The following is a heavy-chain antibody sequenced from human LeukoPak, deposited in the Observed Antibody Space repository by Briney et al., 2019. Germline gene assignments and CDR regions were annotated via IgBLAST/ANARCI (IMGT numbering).Heavy chain of an antibody. CDR3: ARTRYYYNSRSYGAPYYFDY. D-gene: IGHD3-10*01. CDR1: GGSISSYY. J-gene: IGHJ4*02. Sequence: SETLSLTCTVSGGSISSYYWSWIRQPPGKGLEWVGYIYYSGSTYYNPSLKSRVTISVDTSKNQFSLKLSSVTAADTAVYYCARTRYYYNSRSYGAPYYFDYWGQGTLVTVSS. V-gene: IGHV4-59*04. CDR2: IYYSGST.